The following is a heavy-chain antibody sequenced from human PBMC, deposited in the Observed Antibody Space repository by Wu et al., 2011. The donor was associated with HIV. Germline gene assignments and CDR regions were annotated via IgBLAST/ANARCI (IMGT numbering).Heavy chain of an antibody. J-gene: IGHJ6*03. CDR3: ARSGVSAEYYFYYMND. D-gene: IGHD2-2*01. CDR1: GGIFSSYA. CDR2: IIPIFDTT. V-gene: IGHV1-69*14. Sequence: QVQLVQSGAEVKKPGSSVKVSCKASGGIFSSYAINWVRQAPGQGLEWIGRIIPIFDTTNYAQKFQVRVTITADKSTSTAYMELSSLRSEDTAVYYCARSGVSAEYYFYYMNDWGKGPRSPS.